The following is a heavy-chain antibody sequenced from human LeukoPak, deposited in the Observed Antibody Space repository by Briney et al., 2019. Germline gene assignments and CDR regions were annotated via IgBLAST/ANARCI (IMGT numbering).Heavy chain of an antibody. D-gene: IGHD6-19*01. CDR3: ARGTIAVAGTQFSDWNY. V-gene: IGHV1-46*01. CDR2: INPSGGST. CDR1: GYTFTSYY. J-gene: IGHJ4*02. Sequence: PGASVKVSCKASGYTFTSYYMHWVRQAPGQGLEWMGIINPSGGSTSYAQKFQGRVTMTRDTSTSTVYMELSSLRSEDTAVYYCARGTIAVAGTQFSDWNYWGQGTLVTVSS.